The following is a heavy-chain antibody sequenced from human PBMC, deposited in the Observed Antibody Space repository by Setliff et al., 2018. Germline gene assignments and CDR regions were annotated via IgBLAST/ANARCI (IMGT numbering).Heavy chain of an antibody. CDR2: TSYSGTT. J-gene: IGHJ4*02. CDR3: ARRDSTGYYGYSFDF. V-gene: IGHV4-39*01. D-gene: IGHD3-22*01. CDR1: GGSISISGYF. Sequence: PSETLSLTCTVSGGSISISGYFWGWIRQPPGKGLEWIGSTSYSGTTYSNSSLKSRLSISVDTSKNQFSLELASVTAADTAVYYCARRDSTGYYGYSFDFWGQGTLVTVSS.